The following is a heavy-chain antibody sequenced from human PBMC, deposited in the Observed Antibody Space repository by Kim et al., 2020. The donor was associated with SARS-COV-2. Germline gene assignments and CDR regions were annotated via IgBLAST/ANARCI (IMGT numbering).Heavy chain of an antibody. J-gene: IGHJ4*02. V-gene: IGHV1-69*01. D-gene: IGHD6-19*01. CDR3: ARAYSSGWVYDY. Sequence: NYAQKFQGRVTITADESTSTAYMELSSLRSEDTAVYYCARAYSSGWVYDYWGQGTLVTVSS.